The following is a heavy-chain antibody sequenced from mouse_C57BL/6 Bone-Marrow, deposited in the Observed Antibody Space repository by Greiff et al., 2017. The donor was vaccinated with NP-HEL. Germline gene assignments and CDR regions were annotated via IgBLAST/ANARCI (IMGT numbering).Heavy chain of an antibody. CDR3: ARWEQLRVPYFGD. CDR1: GYTFTSYP. D-gene: IGHD3-2*02. CDR2: INPSRGYT. Sequence: VQLQQSGAELARPGASVKMSCKASGYTFTSYPMPWVPQRPGQGLDWIAYINPSRGYTKYTQKVKDTATLTADKSTSTAYMQLSSLTSEDSAVYYCARWEQLRVPYFGDGGQVTTLTVST. J-gene: IGHJ2*01. V-gene: IGHV1-4*01.